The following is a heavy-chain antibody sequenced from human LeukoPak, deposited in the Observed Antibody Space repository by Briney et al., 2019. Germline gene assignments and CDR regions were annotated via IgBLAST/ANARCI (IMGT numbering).Heavy chain of an antibody. CDR2: IYYSGST. CDR1: GGSVSSYY. Sequence: SETLSLTCTVSGGSVSSYYWSWLRQPPGKGLEWIGYIYYSGSTNYNPSLKSRVTISVDTSKNEFSLKLSSVTAADTAVYYCASTQYYYGSGIRFDYWGQGTLVTVSS. J-gene: IGHJ4*02. D-gene: IGHD3-10*01. CDR3: ASTQYYYGSGIRFDY. V-gene: IGHV4-59*08.